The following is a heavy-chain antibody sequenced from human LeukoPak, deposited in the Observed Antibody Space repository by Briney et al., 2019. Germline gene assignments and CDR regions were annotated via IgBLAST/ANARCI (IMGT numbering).Heavy chain of an antibody. CDR3: ARDYMLRFSLDI. CDR1: GFTFSSYS. V-gene: IGHV3-48*01. D-gene: IGHD3-3*01. CDR2: ISSSSTI. J-gene: IGHJ3*02. Sequence: GGSLRLSCAASGFTFSSYSMNWVRQAPGKGLEWVSYISSSSTIYYADSVKGRFTISRDNAKNSLYLQMNSLRAEDTAVYYCARDYMLRFSLDIWGQGTMVTVSS.